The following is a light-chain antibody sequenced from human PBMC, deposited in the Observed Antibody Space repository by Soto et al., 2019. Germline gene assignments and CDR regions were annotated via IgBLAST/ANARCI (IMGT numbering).Light chain of an antibody. Sequence: QSVLTQPPSVSGSPGQSVTVSCTGTSSDVGSYNRVSWYKQSPGTAPKLMIYEVSDRPSGVPDRFSGSKSGNTASLTISGLQAEDESEYYCSSYTSSSTYVFATGRKVTVL. CDR1: SSDVGSYNR. CDR3: SSYTSSSTYV. CDR2: EVS. V-gene: IGLV2-18*02. J-gene: IGLJ1*01.